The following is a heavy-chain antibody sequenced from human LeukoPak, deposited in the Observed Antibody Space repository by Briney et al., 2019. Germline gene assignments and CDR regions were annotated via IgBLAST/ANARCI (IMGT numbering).Heavy chain of an antibody. CDR2: IYYSGST. Sequence: SETLSLTCTVSGGSISSSSYYWGWICQPPGKGLEWIGSIYYSGSTYYNPSLKSRVTISVDTSKNQFSLKLSSVTAADTAVYYCARHVHFWSGYYDVGFDPWGQGTLVTVSS. J-gene: IGHJ5*02. CDR3: ARHVHFWSGYYDVGFDP. V-gene: IGHV4-39*01. D-gene: IGHD3-3*02. CDR1: GGSISSSSYY.